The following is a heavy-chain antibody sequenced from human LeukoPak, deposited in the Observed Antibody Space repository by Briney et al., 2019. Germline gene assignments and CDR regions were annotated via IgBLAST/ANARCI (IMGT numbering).Heavy chain of an antibody. Sequence: GGSLRLSCAASGFTFSGSAMHWVRQASGKVLEWVGRIRSKANNYATAYAASVKGRFTISRDDSKNTAYLQMNSLKTEDTAVYYCTRHGGRDYYDSSEDAFDIWGQGTMVIVSS. V-gene: IGHV3-73*01. D-gene: IGHD3-22*01. CDR2: IRSKANNYAT. CDR3: TRHGGRDYYDSSEDAFDI. CDR1: GFTFSGSA. J-gene: IGHJ3*02.